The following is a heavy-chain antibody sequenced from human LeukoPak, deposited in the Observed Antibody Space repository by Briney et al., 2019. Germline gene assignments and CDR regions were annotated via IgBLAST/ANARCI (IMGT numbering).Heavy chain of an antibody. CDR3: ARTLSRLNHYGDSAADS. J-gene: IGHJ4*02. V-gene: IGHV1-8*01. D-gene: IGHD4-17*01. Sequence: ASVKVSCKASGYTFTSPDINWVRQATGQGLEWMGWMNPNSGNTGYAQKFQGRVTLTRDTSISTAYMELTSLRSEDTAVYYCARTLSRLNHYGDSAADSWGQGTLVTVSS. CDR2: MNPNSGNT. CDR1: GYTFTSPD.